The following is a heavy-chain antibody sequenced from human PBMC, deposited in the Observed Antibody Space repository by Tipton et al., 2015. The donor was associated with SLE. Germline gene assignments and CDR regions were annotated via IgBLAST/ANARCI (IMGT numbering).Heavy chain of an antibody. Sequence: TLSLTCTVSGGSIRSYYWSWIRQPAGKGLEWIGRIYTFGITNYNPSLNSRVTISGDTSKNQISLNLRSVSAADTAVYFCAGSMVTRGVGAFEIWGQGTLVSVSS. CDR3: AGSMVTRGVGAFEI. CDR2: IYTFGIT. D-gene: IGHD4-23*01. J-gene: IGHJ3*02. V-gene: IGHV4-4*07. CDR1: GGSIRSYY.